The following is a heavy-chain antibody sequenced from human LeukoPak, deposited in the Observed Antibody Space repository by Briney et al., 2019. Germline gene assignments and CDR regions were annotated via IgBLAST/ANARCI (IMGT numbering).Heavy chain of an antibody. V-gene: IGHV3-7*01. CDR1: GFTFSNYW. CDR3: AKGVSGKWPHFSDS. CDR2: IKHDGSET. J-gene: IGHJ4*02. D-gene: IGHD3-3*02. Sequence: GGSPRLSCAASGFTFSNYWMSWVRQAPGKGLEWVANIKHDGSETYYVDSLKRRFTISRDNAKNSLYLQMTSLRVDDTAVYYCAKGVSGKWPHFSDSWGQGTLVTVSS.